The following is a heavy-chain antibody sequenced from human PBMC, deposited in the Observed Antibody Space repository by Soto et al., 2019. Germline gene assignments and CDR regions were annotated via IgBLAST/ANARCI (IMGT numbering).Heavy chain of an antibody. D-gene: IGHD1-7*01. J-gene: IGHJ4*02. CDR2: IYRTGST. Sequence: ATLSLTCAVSGGSFTSNNWWTCVRQPPGQGLEWIGEIYRTGSTNYNPSLKSRVTTSLDKSENQFSLKVTSLTAADTAVYYCASRDPGTSVDYWGQGTLVTVSS. CDR3: ASRDPGTSVDY. V-gene: IGHV4-4*02. CDR1: GGSFTSNNW.